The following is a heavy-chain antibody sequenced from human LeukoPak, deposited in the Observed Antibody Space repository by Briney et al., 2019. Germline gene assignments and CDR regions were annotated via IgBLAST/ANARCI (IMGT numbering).Heavy chain of an antibody. Sequence: PSETLSLTCTVSGGSISSYYWSWIRQPPGKGLEWIGYIYYSGSTIYNPSLKSRVTMSVDTSKNQFSLKLSSVTAADTAVYYCARDVGASNFDYWGQGILVTVSS. J-gene: IGHJ4*02. V-gene: IGHV4-59*01. D-gene: IGHD1-26*01. CDR1: GGSISSYY. CDR2: IYYSGST. CDR3: ARDVGASNFDY.